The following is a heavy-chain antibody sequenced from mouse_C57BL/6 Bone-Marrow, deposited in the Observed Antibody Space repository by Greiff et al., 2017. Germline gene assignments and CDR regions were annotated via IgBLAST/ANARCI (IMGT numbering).Heavy chain of an antibody. D-gene: IGHD1-1*01. CDR1: GYTFTSYW. Sequence: QVQLQQPGAELVRPGTSVKLSCKASGYTFTSYWMHWVKQRPGQGLEWIGVIDPSDSYTNYNQKFKGKATLTVDTSSSTAYMQLSSLTSEDSAVXYCARDYGSSYGAYWGQGTLVTVSA. CDR2: IDPSDSYT. CDR3: ARDYGSSYGAY. V-gene: IGHV1-59*01. J-gene: IGHJ3*01.